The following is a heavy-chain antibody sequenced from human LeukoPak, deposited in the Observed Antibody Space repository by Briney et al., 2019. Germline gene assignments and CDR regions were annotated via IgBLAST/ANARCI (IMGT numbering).Heavy chain of an antibody. J-gene: IGHJ4*02. CDR1: GGSFSGYY. V-gene: IGHV4-34*01. Sequence: PSETLSLTCAVYGGSFSGYYWSWIRQPPGKGLEWIGEINHSGSTNYNPSLKSRVTISVDTSKNQFSLKLSSVTAADTAVYYCARRAGGRITMIRRYYFDYWGQGTLVTVSS. D-gene: IGHD3-22*01. CDR2: INHSGST. CDR3: ARRAGGRITMIRRYYFDY.